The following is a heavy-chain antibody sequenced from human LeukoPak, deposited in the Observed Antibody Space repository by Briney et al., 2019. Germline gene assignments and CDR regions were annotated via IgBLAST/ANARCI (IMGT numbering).Heavy chain of an antibody. CDR1: GYTFPTYG. D-gene: IGHD3-22*01. Sequence: ASVKVSFKASGYTFPTYGISWVRQAPGQGLEWMGCISAYNGNINYAQKLQGRVTMTTDTYTSTAYMELRSLRSDDTAVYYCARGKDYYDSSGYYFDYWGQGTLVTVSS. J-gene: IGHJ4*02. CDR3: ARGKDYYDSSGYYFDY. V-gene: IGHV1-18*01. CDR2: ISAYNGNI.